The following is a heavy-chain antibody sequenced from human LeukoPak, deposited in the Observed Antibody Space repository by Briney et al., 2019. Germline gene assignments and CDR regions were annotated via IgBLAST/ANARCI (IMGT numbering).Heavy chain of an antibody. CDR1: GFTFSSHW. V-gene: IGHV3-7*02. Sequence: GGSLRLSCAGSGFTFSSHWMNWVRQAPGKGLEWVASIKDDGSEKHFLDSVNGRFAISRDNAKNPLYLQMSSLRAEDTAVYYCARRGITISGVLVYHYSGLDVWGQGITVTVSS. CDR3: ARRGITISGVLVYHYSGLDV. D-gene: IGHD3-3*01. CDR2: IKDDGSEK. J-gene: IGHJ6*02.